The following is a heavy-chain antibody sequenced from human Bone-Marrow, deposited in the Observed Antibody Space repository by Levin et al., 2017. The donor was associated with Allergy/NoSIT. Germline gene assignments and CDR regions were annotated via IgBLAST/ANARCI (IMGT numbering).Heavy chain of an antibody. J-gene: IGHJ5*02. V-gene: IGHV3-48*03. D-gene: IGHD2-2*01. CDR3: ASQLLPNCSSTSCYQGTYRPGNWFDP. CDR2: ISSSGSTI. CDR1: GFTFSSYE. Sequence: GGSLRLSCAASGFTFSSYEMNWVRQAPGKGLEWVSYISSSGSTIYYADSVKGRFTISRDNAKNSLYLQMNSLRAEDTAVYYCASQLLPNCSSTSCYQGTYRPGNWFDPWGQGTLVTVSS.